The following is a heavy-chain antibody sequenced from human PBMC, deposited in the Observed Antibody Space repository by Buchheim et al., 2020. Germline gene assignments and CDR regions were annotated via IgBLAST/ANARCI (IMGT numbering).Heavy chain of an antibody. CDR2: IKQDGSEK. D-gene: IGHD2-15*01. V-gene: IGHV3-7*01. J-gene: IGHJ5*02. Sequence: EVQLVESGGGLVQPGGSLRLSCAASGFTFSSYWMSWVRQAPGKGLEWVANIKQDGSEKYYVDSVKGRFTISRDNAKSSLYLQMNSLRAEDTAVYYCARAVVVVVAATLWFDPWGQGTL. CDR1: GFTFSSYW. CDR3: ARAVVVVVAATLWFDP.